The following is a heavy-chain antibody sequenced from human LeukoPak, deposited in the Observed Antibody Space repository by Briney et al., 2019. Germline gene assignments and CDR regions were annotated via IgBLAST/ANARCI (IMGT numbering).Heavy chain of an antibody. Sequence: SETLSLTCTVSGGSISSSSYYWSWIRQPPGTGLEWIGYIYYSGSTNYNPSLKSRVTISVDTSKNQFSLKLSSVTAADTAVYYCARGRSYSSSYAGTFDYWGQGTLVTVSS. CDR3: ARGRSYSSSYAGTFDY. CDR1: GGSISSSSYY. CDR2: IYYSGST. J-gene: IGHJ4*02. D-gene: IGHD6-13*01. V-gene: IGHV4-61*01.